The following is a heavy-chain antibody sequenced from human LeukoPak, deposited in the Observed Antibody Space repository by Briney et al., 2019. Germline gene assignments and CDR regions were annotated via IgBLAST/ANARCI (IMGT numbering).Heavy chain of an antibody. Sequence: SSVKVSCKASGGTFSSYAISGVRQAPGQGLDWMGGIIPIFCSANYAQKFQGRVTMTTDTSTNTVYMELRSLRSDDTAVYYCARENRYCSGGSCYSVASDDAFDIWGQGTMVTVSS. V-gene: IGHV1-69*05. CDR1: GGTFSSYA. J-gene: IGHJ3*02. CDR3: ARENRYCSGGSCYSVASDDAFDI. CDR2: IIPIFCSA. D-gene: IGHD2-15*01.